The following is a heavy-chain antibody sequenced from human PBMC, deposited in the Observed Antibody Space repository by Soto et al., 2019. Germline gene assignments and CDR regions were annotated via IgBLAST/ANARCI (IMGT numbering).Heavy chain of an antibody. J-gene: IGHJ4*02. CDR3: ARRKERSGPYYLDL. D-gene: IGHD6-25*01. V-gene: IGHV1-8*01. CDR2: MNPNNGNA. CDR1: GFTFITYD. Sequence: ASVKVSCKASGFTFITYDFRWVRQAAGQGLEWMGWMNPNNGNAGFAQKFRGRINMTRNTSISTAYLELSSLRSDDSAVYFCARRKERSGPYYLDLWGQGTLVTVPS.